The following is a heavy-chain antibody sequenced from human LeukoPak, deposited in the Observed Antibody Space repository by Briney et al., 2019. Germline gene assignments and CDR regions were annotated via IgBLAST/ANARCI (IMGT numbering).Heavy chain of an antibody. CDR1: GFTFSSYG. CDR3: ARGLPVVPAAIFDY. CDR2: IRYDGSNK. Sequence: SGGSLRLSCAASGFTFSSYGMHWVRQAPGKGLEWVAFIRYDGSNKYYADSVKGRFTISRDNSKNTLYLQMNSLRAEDTAVHYCARGLPVVPAAIFDYWGQGTLVTVSS. V-gene: IGHV3-30*02. D-gene: IGHD2-2*01. J-gene: IGHJ4*02.